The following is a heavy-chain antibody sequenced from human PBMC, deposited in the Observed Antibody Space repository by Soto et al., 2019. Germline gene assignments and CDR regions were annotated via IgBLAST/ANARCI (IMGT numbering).Heavy chain of an antibody. CDR2: IWYDGSNK. Sequence: PGGSLRLSCAASGFTFSSYGMHWARQAPGKGLEWVAVIWYDGSNKYYADSVKGRFTISRDNSKNTLYLQMNSLRAEDTAVYYCARDNSSSWYGQTNWFDPWGQGTLVTVSS. CDR3: ARDNSSSWYGQTNWFDP. V-gene: IGHV3-33*01. J-gene: IGHJ5*02. D-gene: IGHD6-13*01. CDR1: GFTFSSYG.